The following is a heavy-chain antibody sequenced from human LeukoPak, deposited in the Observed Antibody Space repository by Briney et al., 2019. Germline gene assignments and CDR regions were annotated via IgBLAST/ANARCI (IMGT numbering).Heavy chain of an antibody. CDR2: FDPEDGET. V-gene: IGHV1-24*01. Sequence: ASVKVSCKVSGYTLTELSMHWVRQAPGKGLEWMGGFDPEDGETIYAQKFQGRVTMTEDTSTDTAHMELSSLRSEDTAVYYCATAGYYDSSGYSDFDYWGQGTLVTVSS. J-gene: IGHJ4*02. CDR3: ATAGYYDSSGYSDFDY. D-gene: IGHD3-22*01. CDR1: GYTLTELS.